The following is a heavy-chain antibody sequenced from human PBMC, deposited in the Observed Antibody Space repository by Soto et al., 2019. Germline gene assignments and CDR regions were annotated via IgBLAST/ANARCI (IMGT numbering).Heavy chain of an antibody. CDR1: GFTFSSYG. CDR3: AKDQLRFLEWLLGSYYGMDV. J-gene: IGHJ6*02. Sequence: QVQLVESGGGVVQPGRSLRLSCAASGFTFSSYGMHWVRQAPGKGLEWVAVISYDGSNKYYADSVKGRFTISRDNSKNALYLQMNSLRAEDTAVYYWAKDQLRFLEWLLGSYYGMDVWGQGTTVTVSS. V-gene: IGHV3-30*18. D-gene: IGHD3-3*01. CDR2: ISYDGSNK.